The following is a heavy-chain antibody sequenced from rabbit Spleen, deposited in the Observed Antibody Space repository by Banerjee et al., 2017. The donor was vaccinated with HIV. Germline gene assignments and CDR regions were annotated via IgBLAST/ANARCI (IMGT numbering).Heavy chain of an antibody. Sequence: QLEESAGGLVQPGGSLKLSCKASGFTLSSYYMNWVRQAPGKGLEWIGYIDPVFGITYYANWVNGRFSISRENAQNTVFLQMTSLTAADTATYFCARSYGNNGDSRWLNVWGPGTLVTVS. J-gene: IGHJ5*01. V-gene: IGHV1S7*01. CDR1: GFTLSSYY. D-gene: IGHD2-1*01. CDR3: ARSYGNNGDSRWLNV. CDR2: IDPVFGIT.